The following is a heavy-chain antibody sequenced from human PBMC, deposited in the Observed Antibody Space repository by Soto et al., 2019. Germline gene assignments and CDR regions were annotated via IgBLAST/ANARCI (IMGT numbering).Heavy chain of an antibody. CDR1: GSTFTSSV. Sequence: GGSLRLSCAASGSTFTSSVMAWVRRPPGRGLEWISSLGLIPRHTFYADSVKGRFTISRDNSRTTLYLQMTGLTFDDTAVYYCAAYADGPYRPPYDYWGQGTQVTVSS. V-gene: IGHV3-23*01. CDR3: AAYADGPYRPPYDY. D-gene: IGHD3-16*02. J-gene: IGHJ4*02. CDR2: LGLIPRHT.